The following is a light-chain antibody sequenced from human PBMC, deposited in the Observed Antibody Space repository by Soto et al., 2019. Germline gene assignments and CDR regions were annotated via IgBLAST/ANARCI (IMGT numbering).Light chain of an antibody. Sequence: DIVMTQSPATLSESPGERVTLSCRASQYISSNLAWYQQKPGQPPRLLIYDATSKATGIPSRFSGSGSGTDLTLTIISLQSEAFAVYFCQQYHDWPPLTFGGGTKVEIK. CDR2: DAT. CDR3: QQYHDWPPLT. J-gene: IGKJ4*01. V-gene: IGKV3D-15*01. CDR1: QYISSN.